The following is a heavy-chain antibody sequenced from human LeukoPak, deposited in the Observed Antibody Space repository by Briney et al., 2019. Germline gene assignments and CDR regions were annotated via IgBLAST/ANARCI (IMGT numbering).Heavy chain of an antibody. CDR3: ARGYCTSTSCYGNYFDP. V-gene: IGHV3-7*01. J-gene: IGHJ5*02. CDR1: GFTFSTYW. D-gene: IGHD2-2*01. CDR2: IKQDGSEQ. Sequence: PGGSLPLSCPASGFTFSTYWMIWVRQVPGQGLEWVANIKQDGSEQYYVDSVKGRFTISRENAKNSLFLQMNSLRVEDTAVYYCARGYCTSTSCYGNYFDPWGQGTLVTVSS.